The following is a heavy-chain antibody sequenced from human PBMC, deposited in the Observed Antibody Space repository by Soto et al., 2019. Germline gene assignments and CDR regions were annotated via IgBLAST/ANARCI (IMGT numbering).Heavy chain of an antibody. CDR3: TTYSNFYYYYYMDV. CDR2: IKSKTDGGTT. D-gene: IGHD2-15*01. Sequence: GGSLRLSCAASRFTFSNAWMSWVRQAPGKGLEWVGRIKSKTDGGTTDYAAPVKGRFTISRDDSKNTLYLQMNSLKTEDTAVYYCTTYSNFYYYYYMDVWGKGTTVTVSS. CDR1: RFTFSNAW. J-gene: IGHJ6*03. V-gene: IGHV3-15*01.